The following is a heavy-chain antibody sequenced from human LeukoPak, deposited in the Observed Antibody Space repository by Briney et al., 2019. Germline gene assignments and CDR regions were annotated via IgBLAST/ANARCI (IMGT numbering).Heavy chain of an antibody. D-gene: IGHD3-10*01. Sequence: SGGSLRLSCAASGFPFSTYGMNWVRQAPGKGLEWVSTISGSGGSTYYADSVKGRFTISRDNSKNTLYLQMNSLRAEDTAVYYCAKVGWFGELSFYYYYMDVWGKGTTVTISS. CDR1: GFPFSTYG. V-gene: IGHV3-23*01. CDR3: AKVGWFGELSFYYYYMDV. J-gene: IGHJ6*03. CDR2: ISGSGGST.